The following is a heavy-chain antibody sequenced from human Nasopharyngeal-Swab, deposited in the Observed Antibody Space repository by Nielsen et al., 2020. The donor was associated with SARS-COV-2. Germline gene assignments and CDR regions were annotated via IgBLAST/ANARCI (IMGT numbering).Heavy chain of an antibody. V-gene: IGHV3-11*04. J-gene: IGHJ4*02. CDR3: ARDADYYGSGSYLGY. D-gene: IGHD3-10*01. Sequence: GGSLRLSCAASGFTFSDYYMSWIRQAPGKWLEWVSYISSSGSTIYYADSVKGRFTISRDNAKNSLYLQMNSLRAEDTAVYYCARDADYYGSGSYLGYWGQGTLVTVSS. CDR2: ISSSGSTI. CDR1: GFTFSDYY.